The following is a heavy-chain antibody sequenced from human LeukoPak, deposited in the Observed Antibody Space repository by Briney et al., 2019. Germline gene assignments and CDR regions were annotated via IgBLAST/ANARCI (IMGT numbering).Heavy chain of an antibody. CDR2: IHPGKSDT. CDR1: GYSFTSYW. V-gene: IGHV5-51*01. Sequence: GESLKISCKGSGYSFTSYWIGWVRQMPGRGLEWMGIIHPGKSDTRYSPSFQGQVTISADKSISTAYLQWSSLKASDTAMYYCTRSIGLAAATGPCGQRTLVTVSS. J-gene: IGHJ5*02. D-gene: IGHD6-13*01. CDR3: TRSIGLAAATGP.